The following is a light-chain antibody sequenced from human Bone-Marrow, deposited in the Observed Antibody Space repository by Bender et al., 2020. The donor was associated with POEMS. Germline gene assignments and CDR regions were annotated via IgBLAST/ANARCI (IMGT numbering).Light chain of an antibody. Sequence: QSVLTQPPSASGTPGQRVTISCSGSSSNIGSNSIYWYQQLPGTAPKLLIYRSNQRPSGVPDRFSGSKSGTSASLAIRGLRSEDEGHYYCATWDDRLNGVVFGGGTKLTVL. CDR3: ATWDDRLNGVV. J-gene: IGLJ2*01. V-gene: IGLV1-47*01. CDR2: RSN. CDR1: SSNIGSNS.